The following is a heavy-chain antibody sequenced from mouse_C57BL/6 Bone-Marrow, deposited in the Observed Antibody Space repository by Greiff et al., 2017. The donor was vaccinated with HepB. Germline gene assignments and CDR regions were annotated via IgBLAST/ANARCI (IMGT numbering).Heavy chain of an antibody. CDR2: ISDGGSYT. Sequence: EVHLVESGGGLVKPGGSLKLSCAASGFTFSSYAMSWVRQTPEKRLEWVATISDGGSYTYYPDNVKGRFTISRDNAKNNLYLQMSHLKSEDTAMYYCARALLDYWGQGTTLTVSS. CDR1: GFTFSSYA. J-gene: IGHJ2*01. CDR3: ARALLDY. D-gene: IGHD2-12*01. V-gene: IGHV5-4*01.